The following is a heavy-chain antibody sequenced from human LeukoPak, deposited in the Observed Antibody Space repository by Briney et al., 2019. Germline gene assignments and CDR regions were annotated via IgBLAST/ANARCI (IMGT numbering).Heavy chain of an antibody. Sequence: SETLSLTCTVSGGSIPTSTYHWGWIRQSPGKGLEWIGSAHYSGGTYYNPSLKSRVTISVDTSKNQFSLKLSSVTAADTAVYYCATTTVRTGYWGQGTLVTVSS. V-gene: IGHV4-39*07. J-gene: IGHJ4*02. CDR1: GGSIPTSTYH. CDR3: ATTTVRTGY. CDR2: AHYSGGT. D-gene: IGHD4-17*01.